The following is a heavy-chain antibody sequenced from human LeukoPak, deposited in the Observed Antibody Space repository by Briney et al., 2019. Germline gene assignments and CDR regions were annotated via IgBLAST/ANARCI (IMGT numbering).Heavy chain of an antibody. CDR1: GFTVSSNY. CDR2: IYSGGST. D-gene: IGHD4-17*01. J-gene: IGHJ6*03. CDR3: ARELRVTTGSLGPTHYYYYYMDV. Sequence: GGSLRLSCAASGFTVSSNYMSWVRQAPGKGLEWVSVIYSGGSTYYADSVKGRFTISRDNSKNTLYLQMNSLRAEDTAVYYCARELRVTTGSLGPTHYYYYYMDVWGKGTTVTVSS. V-gene: IGHV3-66*02.